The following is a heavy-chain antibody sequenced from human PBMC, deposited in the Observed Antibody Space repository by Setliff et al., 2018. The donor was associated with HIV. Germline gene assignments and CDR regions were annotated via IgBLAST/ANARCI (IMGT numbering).Heavy chain of an antibody. V-gene: IGHV1-69*13. CDR3: ASAGYSSSWLNYYYYMDV. CDR2: IIPIFATP. J-gene: IGHJ6*03. D-gene: IGHD6-13*01. Sequence: SVKVSCKASGDTFSSYAISWVRQAPGQGLEWMGGIIPIFATPNYAQKFQGRVTITADESTSTAYMELSSLRSEDTAVYYCASAGYSSSWLNYYYYMDVWGKGTTVTVSS. CDR1: GDTFSSYA.